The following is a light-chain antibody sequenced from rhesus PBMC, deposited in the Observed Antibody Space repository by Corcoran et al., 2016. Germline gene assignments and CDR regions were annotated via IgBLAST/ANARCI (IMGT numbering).Light chain of an antibody. CDR1: QSLVYSDGKTY. J-gene: IGKJ3*01. V-gene: IGKV2-82*02. Sequence: DIVMIQTPLSLPVTLGEPASISCRSSQSLVYSDGKTYLYWYLQKPDQSPQLLMYLVSKRASGVPEKFSGSGSGTDFTLKISRVEAEDVGVYYCMQALRSPFTFGPGTKLDIK. CDR2: LVS. CDR3: MQALRSPFT.